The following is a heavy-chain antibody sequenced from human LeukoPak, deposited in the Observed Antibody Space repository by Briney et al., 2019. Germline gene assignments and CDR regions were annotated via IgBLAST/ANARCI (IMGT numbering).Heavy chain of an antibody. J-gene: IGHJ5*02. V-gene: IGHV3-11*05. D-gene: IGHD2-2*01. CDR3: ARELVVVVPAAMGRRYNWFDP. CDR1: GFTFSDYY. Sequence: PGGSLRLSCAASGFTFSDYYMSWIRQAPGKGLGWVSYISSSSSYTNYGDSAKGLFTISRDNAKNSLYLQMNSLRAEDAAVYYCARELVVVVPAAMGRRYNWFDPWGQGTLVTVSS. CDR2: ISSSSSYT.